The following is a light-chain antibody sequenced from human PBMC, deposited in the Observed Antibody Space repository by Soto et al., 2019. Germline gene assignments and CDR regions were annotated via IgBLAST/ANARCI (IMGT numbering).Light chain of an antibody. CDR3: LQKYFYPFT. CDR1: QGIRND. Sequence: AIQMTQSPSSLSASVGDRVTITCRASQGIRNDLDWFQQKPGKAPKLLIYAASNLQSGVPARFSGSGSGTDFTLTISSLQREDFATYYCLQKYFYPFTFGPGTKVDIK. V-gene: IGKV1-6*01. J-gene: IGKJ3*01. CDR2: AAS.